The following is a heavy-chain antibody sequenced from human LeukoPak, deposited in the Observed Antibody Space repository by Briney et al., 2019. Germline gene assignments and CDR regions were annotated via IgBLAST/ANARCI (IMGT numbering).Heavy chain of an antibody. CDR1: GFTFSSYA. V-gene: IGHV3-23*01. J-gene: IGHJ3*02. CDR2: ISGSGGST. D-gene: IGHD3-22*01. Sequence: PGGSLRLSCAASGFTFSSYAMSWVRQAPGKGLEWVSAISGSGGSTYYADSVKGRFTISRDNSKNTLYLQMNSLRAEDTAVYYCAKDLPWYYHDSSGYSPENAFDIWGQGTMVTVSS. CDR3: AKDLPWYYHDSSGYSPENAFDI.